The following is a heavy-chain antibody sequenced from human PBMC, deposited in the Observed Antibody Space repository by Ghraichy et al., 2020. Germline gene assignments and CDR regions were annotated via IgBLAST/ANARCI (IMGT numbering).Heavy chain of an antibody. D-gene: IGHD3-16*01. CDR1: GFTFSNYA. CDR2: ITGTGAGR. J-gene: IGHJ5*02. V-gene: IGHV3-23*01. CDR3: TRGGGAWFDP. Sequence: LTCVASGFTFSNYAMSWVRQAPGKGLEWISAITGTGAGRNYPDSVKGRLTISRDNFKNTLYLQMNGLRADDTAVYHCTRGGGAWFDPWGQGTLVTVSS.